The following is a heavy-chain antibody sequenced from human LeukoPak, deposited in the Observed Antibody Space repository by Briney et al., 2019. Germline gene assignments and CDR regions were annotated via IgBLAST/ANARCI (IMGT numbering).Heavy chain of an antibody. V-gene: IGHV4-59*01. CDR2: IYYSGST. Sequence: SETLSLTCTVSGGSISSYYWSWFRQPPGKGLEWIGYIYYSGSTNYNPSLESRITISVDTSKNQFSLKLSSVTAADTAVYYCARSHSIWTSFDYWGQGTLVTVSS. CDR1: GGSISSYY. D-gene: IGHD3/OR15-3a*01. CDR3: ARSHSIWTSFDY. J-gene: IGHJ4*02.